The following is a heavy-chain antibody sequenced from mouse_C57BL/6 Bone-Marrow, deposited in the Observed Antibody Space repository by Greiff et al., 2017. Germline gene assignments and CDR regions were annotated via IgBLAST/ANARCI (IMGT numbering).Heavy chain of an antibody. CDR2: IYPRSGNT. J-gene: IGHJ3*01. Sequence: VQLQESGAELARPGASVKLSCKASGYTFTSYGISWVKQRTGQGLEWIGEIYPRSGNTYYNEKFKGKATLTADKSSSTAYMELRSLTSEDSAVYFCARLGEYVGYDAWFAYWGQGTLVTVSA. V-gene: IGHV1-81*01. CDR3: ARLGEYVGYDAWFAY. CDR1: GYTFTSYG. D-gene: IGHD2-2*01.